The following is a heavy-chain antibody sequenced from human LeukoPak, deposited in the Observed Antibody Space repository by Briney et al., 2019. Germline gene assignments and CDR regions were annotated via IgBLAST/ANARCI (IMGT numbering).Heavy chain of an antibody. J-gene: IGHJ3*02. CDR1: GFTFSSYA. CDR3: AKETDTAMVTGDAFDI. V-gene: IGHV3-23*01. D-gene: IGHD5-18*01. CDR2: ISGSGGST. Sequence: GGSLRLSCAASGFTFSSYAMSWVRQAPGKGLEWVSAISGSGGSTYYADSVKGRFTISRDNSKNTLYLQMNSLRAEDTAVYYCAKETDTAMVTGDAFDIWGQGTMVTVSS.